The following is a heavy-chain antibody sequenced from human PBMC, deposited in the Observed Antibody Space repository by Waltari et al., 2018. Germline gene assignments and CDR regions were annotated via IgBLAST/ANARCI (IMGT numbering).Heavy chain of an antibody. J-gene: IGHJ6*03. D-gene: IGHD3-3*01. CDR1: GASLSSSSHY. Sequence: QVELQESGPGLVKPSETLSLTCNVSGASLSSSSHYWGWILQAPGKGLEWIGNIFYSGGNSHIPSLKMRVVISVDTSTNPLSLKLNPVSAADTAVYDWAIELWSGYYNYYHYYMDVWGKGTTVTVS. CDR3: AIELWSGYYNYYHYYMDV. CDR2: IFYSGGN. V-gene: IGHV4-39*07.